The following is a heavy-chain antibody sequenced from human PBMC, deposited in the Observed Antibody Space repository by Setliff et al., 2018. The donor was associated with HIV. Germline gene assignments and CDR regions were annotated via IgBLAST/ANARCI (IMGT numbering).Heavy chain of an antibody. Sequence: NPSETLSLTCAVSGYSISSGYYWGWIRQPPGKGLEWIGEINHSGSTNYNPSLKSRVTISVDTSKNQFSLKLSSVTAADTAVYYCARGRALGVWGQGTMVT. CDR3: ARGRALGV. J-gene: IGHJ3*01. CDR1: GYSISSGYY. D-gene: IGHD3-3*02. CDR2: INHSGST. V-gene: IGHV4-38-2*01.